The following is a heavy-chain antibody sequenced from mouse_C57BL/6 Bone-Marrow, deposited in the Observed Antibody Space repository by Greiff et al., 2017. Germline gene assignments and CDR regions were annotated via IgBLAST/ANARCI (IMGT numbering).Heavy chain of an antibody. D-gene: IGHD2-4*01. CDR1: GYIFTEYT. CDR3: ARHERYYDYEGYFDY. J-gene: IGHJ2*01. CDR2: FYPGSGSI. Sequence: QVQLKESGAELVKPGASVKLSCKASGYIFTEYTIHWVKQRSGQGLEWIGWFYPGSGSIKYNERFKDKATLTADKSSNTVYMEISRWTSQDSAVYFCARHERYYDYEGYFDYWGQGTTLTVSS. V-gene: IGHV1-62-2*01.